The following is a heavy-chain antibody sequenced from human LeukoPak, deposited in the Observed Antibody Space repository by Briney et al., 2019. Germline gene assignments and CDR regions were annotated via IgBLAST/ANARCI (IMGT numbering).Heavy chain of an antibody. D-gene: IGHD4-17*01. CDR3: ARGGMTTVTTTRNYFDY. CDR1: GGSFSGYY. J-gene: IGHJ4*02. CDR2: INHSGST. Sequence: SETLPLTCAVYGGSFSGYYWSWIRQPPGKGLEWIGEINHSGSTNYNPSLKSRVTISVDTSKNQFSLKLSSVTAADTAVYYCARGGMTTVTTTRNYFDYWGQGTLVTVSS. V-gene: IGHV4-34*01.